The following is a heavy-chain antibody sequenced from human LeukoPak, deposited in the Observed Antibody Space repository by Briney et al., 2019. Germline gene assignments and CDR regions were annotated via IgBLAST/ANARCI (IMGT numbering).Heavy chain of an antibody. CDR3: ARTRAAAGTVDY. J-gene: IGHJ4*02. V-gene: IGHV4-39*01. D-gene: IGHD6-13*01. Sequence: SKTLSLTCTVSGGSISSSSYYWGWIRQPPGKGLEWIGSIYYSGSTYYNPSLKSRVTISVDTSKNQFSLKLSSVTAADTAVYYCARTRAAAGTVDYWGQGTLVTVSS. CDR2: IYYSGST. CDR1: GGSISSSSYY.